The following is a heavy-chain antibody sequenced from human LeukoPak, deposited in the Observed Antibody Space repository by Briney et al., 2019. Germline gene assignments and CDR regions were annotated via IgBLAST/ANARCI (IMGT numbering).Heavy chain of an antibody. V-gene: IGHV3-23*01. CDR2: ASGSGGST. CDR3: AKLHNLNCDY. D-gene: IGHD1-14*01. CDR1: GFTFSSYA. J-gene: IGHJ4*02. Sequence: GGSLRLSCAASGFTFSSYAMSWVRQAPGKGLEWVSSASGSGGSTYYADSVKGRFTISRDNSKNTLYLQMNSLRPEDTAVYYCAKLHNLNCDYWGLGTLATVSS.